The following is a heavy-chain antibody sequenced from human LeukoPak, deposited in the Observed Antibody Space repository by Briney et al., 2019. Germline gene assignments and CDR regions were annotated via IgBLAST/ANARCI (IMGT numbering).Heavy chain of an antibody. Sequence: PGGSLRLSCAASGFTFSSYWMHWVRQAPGKGLVWVSVSRMNSDVSSRSYADSVKGRFTISRDNAKNSLYLQMNSLRAEDTAVYYCARYDYYYYYMDVWGKGTTVTISS. D-gene: IGHD2-8*01. V-gene: IGHV3-74*01. CDR3: ARYDYYYYYMDV. CDR1: GFTFSSYW. CDR2: MNSDVSSR. J-gene: IGHJ6*03.